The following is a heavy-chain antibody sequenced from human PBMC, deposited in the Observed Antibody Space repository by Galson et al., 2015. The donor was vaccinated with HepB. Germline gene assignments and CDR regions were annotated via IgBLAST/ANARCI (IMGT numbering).Heavy chain of an antibody. CDR3: EGGGGDKDY. CDR1: GGLFSGYF. CDR2: INHSGGT. V-gene: IGHV4-34*01. J-gene: IGHJ4*02. D-gene: IGHD2-21*01. Sequence: ETLSLTCGVSGGLFSGYFWRWIRQPPGKGLEWIGEINHSGGTDYNPSLKSRVTISVDMSKNQFSLKLTSVTAADTAVYYCEGGGGDKDYWGQGTLVSVSS.